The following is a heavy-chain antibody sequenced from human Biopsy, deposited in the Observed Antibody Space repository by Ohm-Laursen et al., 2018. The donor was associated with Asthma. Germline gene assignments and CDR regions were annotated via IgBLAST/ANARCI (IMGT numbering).Heavy chain of an antibody. CDR1: GFKFDKYT. CDR2: ISWNSATI. D-gene: IGHD3-22*01. Sequence: SSLRLSCSASGFKFDKYTMHWVRQAPGKGLEWVSGISWNSATIGYADSVEGRFTISRDNAKNSVFLHMDSLRPEDTAFYYCAKVRSDWVITESFDYWGQGVLVTVSS. J-gene: IGHJ4*02. V-gene: IGHV3-9*01. CDR3: AKVRSDWVITESFDY.